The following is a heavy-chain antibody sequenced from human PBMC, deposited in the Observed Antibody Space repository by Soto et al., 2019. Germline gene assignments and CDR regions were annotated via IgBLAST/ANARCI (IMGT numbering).Heavy chain of an antibody. CDR2: ISGSGGST. CDR1: GFTFSSYA. V-gene: IGHV3-23*01. Sequence: GGSLRLSCAASGFTFSSYAMSWVRQAPGKGLEWVSAISGSGGSTYYADSVKGRFTISRDNSKNTLYLQMNSLRAEDTAVYYCAKDLAYSGSYYLDNYGMDVWGQGTTVTVSS. J-gene: IGHJ6*02. D-gene: IGHD1-26*01. CDR3: AKDLAYSGSYYLDNYGMDV.